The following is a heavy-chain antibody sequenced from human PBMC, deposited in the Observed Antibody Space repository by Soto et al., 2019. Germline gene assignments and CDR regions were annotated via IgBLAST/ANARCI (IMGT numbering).Heavy chain of an antibody. V-gene: IGHV3-23*01. CDR3: AKEGYSYGWEYYFDY. D-gene: IGHD5-18*01. J-gene: IGHJ4*02. CDR1: GFTFSSYV. CDR2: ISGSGGGT. Sequence: EVQLLDSGGGLVQPGGSLRLSCAASGFTFSSYVMSWVRQAPGKGLEWVSAISGSGGGTYYADSVKGRFTISRDNSKNTLSLQMNSLRAEDTAVYYYAKEGYSYGWEYYFDYWGQGTLVTVSS.